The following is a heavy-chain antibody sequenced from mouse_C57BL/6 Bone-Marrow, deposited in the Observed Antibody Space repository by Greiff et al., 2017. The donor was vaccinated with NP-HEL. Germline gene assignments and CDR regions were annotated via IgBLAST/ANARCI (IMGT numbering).Heavy chain of an antibody. D-gene: IGHD4-1*01. CDR1: GYTFTSYW. J-gene: IGHJ2*01. V-gene: IGHV1-50*01. Sequence: VKLQQPGAELVKPGASVKLSCKASGYTFTSYWMQWVKQRPGQGLEWIGEIDPSDSYTNYNQKFKGKATLTVDTSSSTAYMQLSSLTSEDSAVYYCARGLGEYYFDYWGQGTTLTVSS. CDR2: IDPSDSYT. CDR3: ARGLGEYYFDY.